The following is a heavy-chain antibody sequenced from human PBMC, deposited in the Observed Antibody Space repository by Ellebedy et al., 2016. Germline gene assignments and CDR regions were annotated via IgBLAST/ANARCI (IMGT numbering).Heavy chain of an antibody. CDR1: GFTVSRNY. D-gene: IGHD6-19*01. Sequence: GESLKISXAASGFTVSRNYMTWLRQAPGEGLECISAIYSGGGTYHADSVKGRFTISRDSSKNTLYLQMNSLRAEDTAVYYCARKTDSGGGGDYWGQGTLVTVPS. V-gene: IGHV3-53*01. CDR2: IYSGGGT. CDR3: ARKTDSGGGGDY. J-gene: IGHJ4*02.